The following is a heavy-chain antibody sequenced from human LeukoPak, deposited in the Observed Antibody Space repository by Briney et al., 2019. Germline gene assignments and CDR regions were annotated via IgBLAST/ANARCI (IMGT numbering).Heavy chain of an antibody. CDR3: ARDGLYYYDSSDDAFGY. D-gene: IGHD3-22*01. CDR1: TFTLTTKW. CDR2: IKQDGSEK. J-gene: IGHJ4*02. Sequence: GGSLRPSCEVSTFTLTTKWTSWVRQAPGRGREWVSYIKQDGSEKYYVDSVKGRFTIARDNAKNSMYLQMNSVRAEDTAVYYCARDGLYYYDSSDDAFGYWGQGTLVTVSS. V-gene: IGHV3-7*01.